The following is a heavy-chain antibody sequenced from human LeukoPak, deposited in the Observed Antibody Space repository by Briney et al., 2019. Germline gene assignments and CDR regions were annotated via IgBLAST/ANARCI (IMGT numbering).Heavy chain of an antibody. CDR3: AGNDFWRGYYIVR. Sequence: GGSLRLSCAASGFTVSSNYMSWLRQAQVKGLEWVSVIYSGGSTYYADSVKGRFTISRHNSKNTLYLQMNSLRAEDTAVYYCAGNDFWRGYYIVRWGQGTLVTVSS. CDR1: GFTVSSNY. V-gene: IGHV3-53*04. CDR2: IYSGGST. D-gene: IGHD3-3*01. J-gene: IGHJ4*02.